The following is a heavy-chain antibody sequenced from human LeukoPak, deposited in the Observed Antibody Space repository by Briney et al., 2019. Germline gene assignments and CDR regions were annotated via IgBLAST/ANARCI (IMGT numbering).Heavy chain of an antibody. CDR2: IYYSGST. CDR1: GGSISGYY. J-gene: IGHJ4*02. Sequence: SETLSLTCTVSGGSISGYYWSWIRQSPGKGLEWIGYIYYSGSTNHNPSLKSRVTISVDTSKNQFSLKVTSVIAADTAVYYCARGTITAPGTFDYWGQGTLVTVSS. D-gene: IGHD6-13*01. CDR3: ARGTITAPGTFDY. V-gene: IGHV4-59*01.